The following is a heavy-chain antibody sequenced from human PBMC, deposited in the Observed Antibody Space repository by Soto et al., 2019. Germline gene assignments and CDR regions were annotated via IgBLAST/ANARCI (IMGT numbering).Heavy chain of an antibody. Sequence: GGSLRLSCAASGFTFSSHAMSLVRQAPGKGLEWVSAISGSGGSTYYADSVKGRFTISRDNSKNTLYLQMNSLRAEDTAVYYCAKAHTVTTYSGDYYYYYGMDVWGQGTTVTVSS. CDR3: AKAHTVTTYSGDYYYYYGMDV. CDR2: ISGSGGST. J-gene: IGHJ6*02. V-gene: IGHV3-23*01. D-gene: IGHD4-17*01. CDR1: GFTFSSHA.